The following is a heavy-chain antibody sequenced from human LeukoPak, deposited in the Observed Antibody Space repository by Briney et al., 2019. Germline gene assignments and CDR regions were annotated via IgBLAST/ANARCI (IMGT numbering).Heavy chain of an antibody. CDR2: ISSSSSTI. CDR3: AREGGIEVAGKYDY. Sequence: GGSLRLSCAVSGFTFSSYSMNWVCQAPGKGPEWVSYISSSSSTIYYSDPVKGRFTISRDNAQNSLYLQTDSLRGDGTGVYYCAREGGIEVAGKYDYWPQEPLVSVFS. J-gene: IGHJ4*02. V-gene: IGHV3-48*04. CDR1: GFTFSSYS. D-gene: IGHD6-19*01.